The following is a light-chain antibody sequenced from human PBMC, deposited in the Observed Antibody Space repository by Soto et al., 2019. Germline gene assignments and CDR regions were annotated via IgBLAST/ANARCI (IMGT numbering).Light chain of an antibody. CDR1: QSLLDSDEGDPN. Sequence: DIVMTQTPRSLPVTPGEPASISCRSSQSLLDSDEGDPNLDLYLQKTGQSPHLLIYTLSYRVSGVLAWCSGGGSGTDFTMQISSVEAEDVGVYYCIQRIDFYYLFGQGTKLDIK. CDR2: TLS. J-gene: IGKJ2*01. V-gene: IGKV2-40*01. CDR3: IQRIDFYYL.